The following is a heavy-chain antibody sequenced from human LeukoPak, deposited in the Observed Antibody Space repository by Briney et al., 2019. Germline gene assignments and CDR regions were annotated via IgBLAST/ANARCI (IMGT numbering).Heavy chain of an antibody. Sequence: SVKVSCKASGGTFSSYAISWVRQAPGQGLEWMGRIIPIFGTANYAQKFQGRVTITTDESTSTADMELSSLRSEDTAVYYCARESQDTAMGDYFDYWGQGTLVTVSS. CDR1: GGTFSSYA. V-gene: IGHV1-69*05. J-gene: IGHJ4*02. CDR3: ARESQDTAMGDYFDY. CDR2: IIPIFGTA. D-gene: IGHD5-18*01.